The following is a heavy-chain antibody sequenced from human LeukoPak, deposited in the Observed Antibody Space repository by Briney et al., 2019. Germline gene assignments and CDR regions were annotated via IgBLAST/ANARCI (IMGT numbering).Heavy chain of an antibody. J-gene: IGHJ4*02. D-gene: IGHD4-17*01. CDR2: LNQDGTET. V-gene: IGHV3-7*01. Sequence: GGSLRLSCAASGFIFSTPWVSWGRQAPGKRLGSVAKLNQDGTETHYVDSVKGRFTISRDNAKNSLYLQMNSLRAEDTAVYYCARDPISRGYGDYPPPHDYWGQGTLVTVSS. CDR1: GFIFSTPW. CDR3: ARDPISRGYGDYPPPHDY.